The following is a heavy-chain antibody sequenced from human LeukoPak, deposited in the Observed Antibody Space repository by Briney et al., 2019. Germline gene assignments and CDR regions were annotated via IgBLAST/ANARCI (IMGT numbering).Heavy chain of an antibody. D-gene: IGHD2-2*01. V-gene: IGHV1-2*04. CDR2: INPNSGGT. CDR3: ARGTRSVVVVPAASLDY. J-gene: IGHJ4*02. CDR1: GGTVSSYA. Sequence: ASVKVSCKASGGTVSSYAISWVRQAPGQGLEWMGWINPNSGGTNYAQNFQGWVTMTRDTSISTAYMELSRLTSDDTAVYYCARGTRSVVVVPAASLDYWGQGTLVTVSS.